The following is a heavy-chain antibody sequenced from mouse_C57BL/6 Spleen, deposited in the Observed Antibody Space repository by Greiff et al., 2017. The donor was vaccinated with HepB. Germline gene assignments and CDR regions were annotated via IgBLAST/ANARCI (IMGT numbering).Heavy chain of an antibody. D-gene: IGHD1-1*01. Sequence: QVQLQQPGAELVKPGASVKMSCKASGYTFTSYWITWVKQRPGQGLEWIGDIYPGSGSTNYNEKFKSKATLTVDTSSSTAYMQLSSLTSEDSAVYYCARGGDYYGSSYPAWFAYWGQGTLVTVSA. J-gene: IGHJ3*01. CDR2: IYPGSGST. CDR1: GYTFTSYW. V-gene: IGHV1-55*01. CDR3: ARGGDYYGSSYPAWFAY.